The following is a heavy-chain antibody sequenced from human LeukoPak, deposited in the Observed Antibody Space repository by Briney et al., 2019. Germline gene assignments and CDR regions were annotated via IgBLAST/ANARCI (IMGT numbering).Heavy chain of an antibody. CDR3: ARWGDLYWYFDL. D-gene: IGHD2-21*02. Sequence: PSQTLSLTCTVSGGSISSGSYYWNWIRQPAGKRLEWIGRIYTSGTTDYNPSLKSRVTISVDTSKNQFSLKLSSVTAADTAVYYCARWGDLYWYFDLWGRGILVTVSS. J-gene: IGHJ2*01. CDR1: GGSISSGSYY. V-gene: IGHV4-61*02. CDR2: IYTSGTT.